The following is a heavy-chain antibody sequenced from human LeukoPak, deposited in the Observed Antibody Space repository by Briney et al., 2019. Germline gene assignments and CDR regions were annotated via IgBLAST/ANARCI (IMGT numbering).Heavy chain of an antibody. CDR3: ARENQQLNAFDI. D-gene: IGHD6-13*01. CDR2: ISAYNGNA. V-gene: IGHV1-18*01. Sequence: GASVKVSCKASGYTFTSYAISWGRQAPGQGLEWMGWISAYNGNANYAQKLQGRVTMTTDTSTSTAYMELRSLRSDDTAVYYCARENQQLNAFDIWGQGTMVTVSS. J-gene: IGHJ3*02. CDR1: GYTFTSYA.